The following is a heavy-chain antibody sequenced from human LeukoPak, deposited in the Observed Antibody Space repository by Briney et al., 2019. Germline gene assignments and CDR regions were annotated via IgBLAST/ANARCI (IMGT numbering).Heavy chain of an antibody. CDR3: AKSNVYGLRDM. D-gene: IGHD3-10*01. J-gene: IGHJ3*01. Sequence: SETLSLTCTVSGGSISSYNWSWIRQPPGKVLEWIGYIHYSGSTYYGPSLKSRLTISLDTSKNQFSLKLNSVTAADTAVYYCAKSNVYGLRDMGGRGTIDSVFS. CDR1: GGSISSYN. V-gene: IGHV4-59*12. CDR2: IHYSGST.